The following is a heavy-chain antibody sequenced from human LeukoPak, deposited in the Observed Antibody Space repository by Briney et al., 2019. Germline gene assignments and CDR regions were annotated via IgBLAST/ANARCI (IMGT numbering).Heavy chain of an antibody. D-gene: IGHD3-22*01. Sequence: SETLSLTCTVSGYSISSGYYWAWIRQPPGKGLEWIGSIYYSGSTYYNPSLKSRVTISVDTSKNQFSLKLSSVTAADTAVYYCARHGQEDSSGYYTFDYWGQGTLVTVSS. CDR1: GYSISSGYY. CDR2: IYYSGST. CDR3: ARHGQEDSSGYYTFDY. J-gene: IGHJ4*02. V-gene: IGHV4-38-2*02.